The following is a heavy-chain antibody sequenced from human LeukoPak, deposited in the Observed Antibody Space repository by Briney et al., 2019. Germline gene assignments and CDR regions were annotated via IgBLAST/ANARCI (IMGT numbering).Heavy chain of an antibody. CDR3: ARGYCSGGSCYDY. J-gene: IGHJ4*02. D-gene: IGHD2-15*01. Sequence: GGSLRLSCAASGFTFSSYWMSWVRQAPGKGLEWVSSISSSSSYIYYADSVKGRFTISRDNAKNSLYLQMNSLRAEDTAVYYCARGYCSGGSCYDYWGQGTLVTVSS. V-gene: IGHV3-21*01. CDR1: GFTFSSYW. CDR2: ISSSSSYI.